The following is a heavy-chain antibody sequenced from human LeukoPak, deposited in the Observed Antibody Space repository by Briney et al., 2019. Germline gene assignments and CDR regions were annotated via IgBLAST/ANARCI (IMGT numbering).Heavy chain of an antibody. J-gene: IGHJ4*02. CDR2: ISGSGGST. Sequence: GGSLRLSCAASGFTFSSYAMSWVRQAPGKGLEWVSAISGSGGSTYYADSVKGRFTISRDNSKNTLYLQMNSLRAEDTAVYYCAKDSTRSIIAAVAGHPTSFDYWGQGTLVTVSS. CDR3: AKDSTRSIIAAVAGHPTSFDY. D-gene: IGHD6-19*01. V-gene: IGHV3-23*01. CDR1: GFTFSSYA.